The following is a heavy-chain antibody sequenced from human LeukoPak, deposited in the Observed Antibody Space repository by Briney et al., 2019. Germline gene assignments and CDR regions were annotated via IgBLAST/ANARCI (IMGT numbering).Heavy chain of an antibody. D-gene: IGHD5-18*01. J-gene: IGHJ4*02. CDR2: IIPIFGTA. Sequence: SVKVSCKASGGTFSSYAISWVRQAPGQGLEWMGEIIPIFGTANYAQKFQGRVTITADKSTSTAYIELSSLRSEDTAVYYCARAPPETYSAVGGYWGQGTLVTVSS. V-gene: IGHV1-69*06. CDR3: ARAPPETYSAVGGY. CDR1: GGTFSSYA.